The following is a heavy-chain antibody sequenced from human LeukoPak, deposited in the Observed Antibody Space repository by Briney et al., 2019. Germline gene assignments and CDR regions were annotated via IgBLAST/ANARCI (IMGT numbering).Heavy chain of an antibody. Sequence: PSETLSLTCTVSGGSIGGSISSGRFYWGWIRQPPGKGLEWIGVIYYSGSTYYNPSLKSRVTISVDTSKNQFSLRLSSVTAADTAVYYCARQGRKRGYFDYWGQGTLVTVSS. CDR2: IYYSGST. J-gene: IGHJ4*02. V-gene: IGHV4-39*01. D-gene: IGHD3-10*01. CDR1: GGSIGGSISSGRFY. CDR3: ARQGRKRGYFDY.